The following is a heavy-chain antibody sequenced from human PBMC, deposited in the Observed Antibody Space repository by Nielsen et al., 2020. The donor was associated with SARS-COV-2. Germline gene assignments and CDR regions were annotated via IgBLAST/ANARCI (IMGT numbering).Heavy chain of an antibody. CDR3: VRATIFGVAFIDR. Sequence: SETLSLTCTVSGGSVTSDAYFWTWVRQPPGKGLEWIGHIYHSGTKAYNSSLKSRVTLSLDRSNNQVSLILSSVTAADTAVYYCVRATIFGVAFIDRWGQGALVTVSS. CDR1: GGSVTSDAYF. D-gene: IGHD3-3*01. J-gene: IGHJ5*02. V-gene: IGHV4-61*08. CDR2: IYHSGTK.